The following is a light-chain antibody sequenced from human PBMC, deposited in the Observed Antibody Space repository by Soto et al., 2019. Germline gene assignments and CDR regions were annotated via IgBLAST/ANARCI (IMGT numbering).Light chain of an antibody. CDR1: QSISSY. CDR2: AAS. CDR3: DQSYSTPRT. V-gene: IGKV1-39*01. Sequence: DIQMTQSPSSLSASVGDRVTITCRASQSISSYLNGDQQKPGKAPKLLIYAASNSQSGVPSRFSGSGSGTNFALTISSLHPEDFATYYCDQSYSTPRTCGQGTKVDIK. J-gene: IGKJ1*01.